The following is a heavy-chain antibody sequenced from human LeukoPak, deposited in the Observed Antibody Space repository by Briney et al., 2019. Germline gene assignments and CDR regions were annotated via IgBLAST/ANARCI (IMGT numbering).Heavy chain of an antibody. CDR2: INHSGST. CDR3: ARVYYGSGSYFDH. CDR1: GGSFSGYY. J-gene: IGHJ4*02. D-gene: IGHD3-10*01. V-gene: IGHV4-34*01. Sequence: SETLSLTCAVYGGSFSGYYWSWIRQPPGKGLEWIGEINHSGSTNYNPSLKSRVTISVDTSKNQFSLKLSSVTAADTAVYYCARVYYGSGSYFDHWGQGTLVTVSS.